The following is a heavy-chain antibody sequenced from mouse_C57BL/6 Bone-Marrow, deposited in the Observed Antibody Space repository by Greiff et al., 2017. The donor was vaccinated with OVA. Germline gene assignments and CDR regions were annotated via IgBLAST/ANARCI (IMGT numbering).Heavy chain of an antibody. J-gene: IGHJ2*01. Sequence: VQLQQSGAELVKPGASVKLSCKASGYTFTSYWMHWVKQRPGQGLEWIGMIHPNSGSTNYNEKFKSKATLTVDKSSSTAYMQLSSLTSEDSAVYYCARSSSYYVSLYYFDYWGQGTTLTVSS. CDR2: IHPNSGST. D-gene: IGHD1-1*01. CDR3: ARSSSYYVSLYYFDY. CDR1: GYTFTSYW. V-gene: IGHV1-64*01.